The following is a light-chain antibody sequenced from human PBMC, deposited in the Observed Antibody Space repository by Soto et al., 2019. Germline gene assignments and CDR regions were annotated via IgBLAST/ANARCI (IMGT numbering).Light chain of an antibody. Sequence: IQMTQSPSSLSASVGDRVTITCRTSQNVNKYLSWYQQKLGKAPKLLIYATSTLQSGVPSRFSGSGSGTDFTLTISTLQPEDFATYYCLQTYSTPRTFGQGTKV. CDR1: QNVNKY. CDR2: ATS. V-gene: IGKV1-39*01. CDR3: LQTYSTPRT. J-gene: IGKJ1*01.